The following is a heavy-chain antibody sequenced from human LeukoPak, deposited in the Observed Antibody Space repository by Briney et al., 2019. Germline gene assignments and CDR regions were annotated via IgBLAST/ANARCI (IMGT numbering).Heavy chain of an antibody. D-gene: IGHD3-22*01. CDR1: GFTFSSYS. Sequence: GGSLRLSCAASGFTFSSYSMNWVRQAPGKGLEWVSSINSSSSNIYYADSVKGRFIISRNNTKNLLYLQINSLRAEDTAVYYCARDTDSYDSSGYYFYWGQGTLVTVS. J-gene: IGHJ4*02. CDR3: ARDTDSYDSSGYYFY. V-gene: IGHV3-21*01. CDR2: INSSSSNI.